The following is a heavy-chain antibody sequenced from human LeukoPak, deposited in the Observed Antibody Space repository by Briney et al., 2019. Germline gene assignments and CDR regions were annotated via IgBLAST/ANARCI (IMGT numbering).Heavy chain of an antibody. CDR1: GGTFSSNA. CDR2: IIPIFGTA. Sequence: GASVKVSCKASGGTFSSNAISWVRQAPGQGLEWMGGIIPIFGTANYAQKFQGRVTITADESTSTAYMELSSLRSEDTAVYYCARDRMGGYSGLKYYYYYMDVWGKGTTVTISS. J-gene: IGHJ6*03. V-gene: IGHV1-69*13. CDR3: ARDRMGGYSGLKYYYYYMDV. D-gene: IGHD5-12*01.